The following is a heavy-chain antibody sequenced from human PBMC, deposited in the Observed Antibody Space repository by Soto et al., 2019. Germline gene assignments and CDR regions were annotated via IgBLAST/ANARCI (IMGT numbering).Heavy chain of an antibody. V-gene: IGHV1-69*05. J-gene: IGHJ6*04. CDR1: GCTFSSYA. CDR3: ARPTDFYYYAMDV. Sequence: LVKLSCKSSGCTFSSYAIGLVRQAPGQGLEWMGGIIPIFGTANYAQNLQDRVTMARDTSTSTAYMELRSLRSDDTAVYYCARPTDFYYYAMDVWGKGTTVTVSS. CDR2: IIPIFGTA.